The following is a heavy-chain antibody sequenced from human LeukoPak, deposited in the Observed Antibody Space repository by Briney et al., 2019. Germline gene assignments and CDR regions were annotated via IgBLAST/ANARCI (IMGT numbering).Heavy chain of an antibody. CDR3: AKDLLYVSSFDWFDP. CDR2: ISGSGGST. CDR1: GFTFSSYA. Sequence: GGSLRLSCAASGFTFSSYAMSWVRQAPGKGLEWVSAISGSGGSTYYADSVKGRLTISRDNSKNTLYLQMNSLRAEDTAVYYCAKDLLYVSSFDWFDPWGQGTLVTVSS. D-gene: IGHD6-6*01. J-gene: IGHJ5*02. V-gene: IGHV3-23*01.